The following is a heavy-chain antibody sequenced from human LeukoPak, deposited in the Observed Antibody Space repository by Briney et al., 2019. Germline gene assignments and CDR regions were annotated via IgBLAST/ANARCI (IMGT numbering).Heavy chain of an antibody. J-gene: IGHJ5*02. CDR3: AKGVNYYDSSGPNWFDP. CDR1: GFTFSSYA. CDR2: ISGSGGST. D-gene: IGHD3-22*01. Sequence: GGSLRLSCAASGFTFSSYARRWVRQAPGKGLEWVSAISGSGGSTYYADSVKGRFTISRDNSKNTLYLQMNSLRAEDTAVYYCAKGVNYYDSSGPNWFDPWGQGTLVTVSS. V-gene: IGHV3-23*01.